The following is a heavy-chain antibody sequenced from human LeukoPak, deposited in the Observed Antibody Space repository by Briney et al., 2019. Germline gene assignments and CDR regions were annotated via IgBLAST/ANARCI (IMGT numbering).Heavy chain of an antibody. CDR2: ISAYNGNT. CDR1: GYTFTSYG. V-gene: IGHV1-18*01. CDR3: ARGYFVDFGRYYYYYMDV. J-gene: IGHJ6*03. Sequence: GASVKVSCKASGYTFTSYGISWVRQAPGQGLEWMGWISAYNGNTNYAQKLQGRVTMTTDTSTSTAYMELSSLRSEDTAVYYCARGYFVDFGRYYYYYMDVWGKGTTVTVSS. D-gene: IGHD3-9*01.